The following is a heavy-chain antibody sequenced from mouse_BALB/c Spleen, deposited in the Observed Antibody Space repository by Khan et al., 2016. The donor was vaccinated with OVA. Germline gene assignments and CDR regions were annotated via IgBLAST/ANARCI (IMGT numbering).Heavy chain of an antibody. Sequence: EVELVESGADLVKPGGSLRLSCAASGFTFSTYGMSWVRQFPDKRLEWVATINSDGYYTYYPDTVKGRFTISRNNAENTLYLQMSSLNSKDTAIYYCASHLTGSLAYWGQGTLVTVST. V-gene: IGHV5-6*01. J-gene: IGHJ3*01. CDR2: INSDGYYT. CDR1: GFTFSTYG. CDR3: ASHLTGSLAY.